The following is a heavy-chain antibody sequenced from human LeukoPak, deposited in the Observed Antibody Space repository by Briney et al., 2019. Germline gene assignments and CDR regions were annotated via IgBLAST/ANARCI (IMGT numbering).Heavy chain of an antibody. CDR2: ISSSSSYI. V-gene: IGHV3-21*01. D-gene: IGHD2-2*01. CDR1: GFTFSSYS. Sequence: MSGGSLRLSCAASGFTFSSYSMNWVRQAPGKGLEWVSSISSSSSYIYYADSVKGRFTISRDNAKNSLYLQMNSLRAEDTAVYYCARDLGGVVPAANAFDIWGQGTMVTVSS. J-gene: IGHJ3*02. CDR3: ARDLGGVVPAANAFDI.